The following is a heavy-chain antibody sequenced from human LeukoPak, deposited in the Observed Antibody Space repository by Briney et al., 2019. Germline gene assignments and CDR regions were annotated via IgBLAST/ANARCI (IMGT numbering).Heavy chain of an antibody. D-gene: IGHD3-10*01. Sequence: SETLSLTCTVSGGSISSSSYYWGWIRQPPGKGLEWIGSIYYSGSTYYNPSLKSRVTISVDTSKNQFSLKLSSVTAADTAVYYCARDTDQFGELLFDWGQGTLVTVSS. CDR3: ARDTDQFGELLFD. CDR2: IYYSGST. V-gene: IGHV4-39*07. CDR1: GGSISSSSYY. J-gene: IGHJ4*02.